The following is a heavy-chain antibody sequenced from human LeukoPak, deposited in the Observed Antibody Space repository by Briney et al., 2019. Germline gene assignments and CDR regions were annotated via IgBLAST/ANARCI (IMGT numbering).Heavy chain of an antibody. CDR3: AREPPIAAKDNGMDV. D-gene: IGHD6-6*01. CDR1: GFTVSSNY. CDR2: IKQDGSEK. J-gene: IGHJ6*02. V-gene: IGHV3-7*01. Sequence: GGSLRLSCAASGFTVSSNYMSWVRQAPGKGLEWVANIKQDGSEKYYVDSVKGRFTISRDNAKNSLYLQMNSLRAEDTAVYYCAREPPIAAKDNGMDVWGQGTTVTVSS.